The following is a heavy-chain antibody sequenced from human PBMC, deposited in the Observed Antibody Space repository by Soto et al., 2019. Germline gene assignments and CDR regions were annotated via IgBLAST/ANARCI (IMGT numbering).Heavy chain of an antibody. D-gene: IGHD2-15*01. CDR1: GYTFTGYD. V-gene: IGHV1-2*02. Sequence: ASVNVSCKSSGYTFTGYDIHWVRQAPGQGLEWMGWINPNSGGTNYAQKFQGRVTMTRDTSISTAYMELSRLRSDDTAVYYCAREIVVVVAATPPGGMDVWGQGTTVTVSS. CDR3: AREIVVVVAATPPGGMDV. J-gene: IGHJ6*02. CDR2: INPNSGGT.